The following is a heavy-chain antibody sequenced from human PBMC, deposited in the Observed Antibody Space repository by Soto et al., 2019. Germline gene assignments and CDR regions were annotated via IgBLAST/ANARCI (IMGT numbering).Heavy chain of an antibody. J-gene: IGHJ6*02. V-gene: IGHV3-48*01. D-gene: IGHD6-13*01. CDR3: ARPYSNRWSIYYGMDV. Sequence: DVQLVESGGGLVQPGGSLRLSCAGSGSTLGTYSMNWVRQAPGKGLEWISYISSSSSIIYYADSVKGRFTISRDNAKSALYLRMNSLRGEDKAVYSCARPYSNRWSIYYGMDVWGQGTTVIVSS. CDR1: GSTLGTYS. CDR2: ISSSSSII.